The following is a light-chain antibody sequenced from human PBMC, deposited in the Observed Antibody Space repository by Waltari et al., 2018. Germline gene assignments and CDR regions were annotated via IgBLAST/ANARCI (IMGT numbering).Light chain of an antibody. J-gene: IGLJ3*02. Sequence: QSALTQPASVSGSPGQSITISCTGTSSDVGTYDLVSWYQQHPGKAPKLMIHDVNKRPSGVSPRFAGSKSGNTAALTFSGLQAEDEADYYCCSFADSSASWVFGGGTKLTVL. V-gene: IGLV2-23*02. CDR2: DVN. CDR3: CSFADSSASWV. CDR1: SSDVGTYDL.